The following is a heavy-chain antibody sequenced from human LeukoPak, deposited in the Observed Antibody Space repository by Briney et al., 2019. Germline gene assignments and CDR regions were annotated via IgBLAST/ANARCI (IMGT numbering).Heavy chain of an antibody. D-gene: IGHD2-2*01. CDR3: ARTIYCSNTSCYGYYYYMDV. Sequence: SETLSLTCTVSGGSISSSSYYWGWIRQPPGKGLEWIGSIYYSGSTYYNPSLKSRVTISVDTSKNQFSLKLSSVTAAATAVYYCARTIYCSNTSCYGYYYYMDVWGKGTTVTVSS. V-gene: IGHV4-39*07. CDR1: GGSISSSSYY. CDR2: IYYSGST. J-gene: IGHJ6*03.